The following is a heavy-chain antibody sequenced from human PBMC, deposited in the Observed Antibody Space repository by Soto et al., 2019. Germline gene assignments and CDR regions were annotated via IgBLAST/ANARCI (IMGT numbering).Heavy chain of an antibody. CDR1: GYSFTGYY. CDR3: ARGDYGTGGYPFPYFDY. CDR2: INPDSGAT. J-gene: IGHJ4*02. D-gene: IGHD2-8*02. V-gene: IGHV1-2*02. Sequence: HEHLVQSGAEVKRPGASLKVSCKASGYSFTGYYIHWVRQAPGQGLEWMGWINPDSGATNYAQNYQGRVTLNSATSKSTASVDLTSLTSDDTAVYYCARGDYGTGGYPFPYFDYWGQGTLVIVSS.